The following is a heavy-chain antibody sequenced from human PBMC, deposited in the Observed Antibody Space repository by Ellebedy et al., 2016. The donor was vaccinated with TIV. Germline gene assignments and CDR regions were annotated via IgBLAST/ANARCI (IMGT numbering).Heavy chain of an antibody. V-gene: IGHV1-46*01. CDR3: ARAAAMTKVSSPSAY. D-gene: IGHD4-17*01. CDR1: GYTFTSYY. J-gene: IGHJ4*02. CDR2: MNATDGDT. Sequence: AASVKVSCKASGYTFTSYYIHWMRQAPGQGLEWMGIMNATDGDTTYAQKFQGRVTMTRDTSTPTVYMELTSLRFEDTAVYYCARAAAMTKVSSPSAYWGQGTLVTVSS.